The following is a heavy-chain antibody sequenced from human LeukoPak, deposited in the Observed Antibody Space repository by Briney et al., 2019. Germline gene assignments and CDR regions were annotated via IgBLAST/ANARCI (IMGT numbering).Heavy chain of an antibody. CDR1: GGSIIGSNW. J-gene: IGHJ4*02. CDR2: IYHSGST. D-gene: IGHD5-12*01. V-gene: IGHV4-4*02. Sequence: PSGTLSLTCAVSGGSIIGSNWWSWVRQPPGKGLEWIGEIYHSGSTNCNPSLKSRVTISVDKSKTQFSLKMNSVPAAVTAVYYCGSFSGGYDFHYWGQRTLAIVSS. CDR3: GSFSGGYDFHY.